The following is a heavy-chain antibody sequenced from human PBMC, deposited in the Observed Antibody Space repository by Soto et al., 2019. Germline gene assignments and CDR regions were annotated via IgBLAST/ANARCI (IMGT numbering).Heavy chain of an antibody. CDR3: ARDLDSIAVAVC. CDR2: LIPIFGTA. CDR1: GGTFSSYA. V-gene: IGHV1-69*01. Sequence: QVQLVQSGAEVKKPGSSVKVSCKASGGTFSSYAIRWVRQAPGQGLEWMGGLIPIFGTANYAQQFQGRVTITADESTSTAYMELSSRRSEDTAVYYCARDLDSIAVAVCWGQGTLVTVSS. J-gene: IGHJ4*02. D-gene: IGHD6-19*01.